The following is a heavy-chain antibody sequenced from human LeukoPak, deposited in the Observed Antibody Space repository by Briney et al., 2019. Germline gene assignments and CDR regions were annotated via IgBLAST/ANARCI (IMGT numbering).Heavy chain of an antibody. CDR1: GGSISSSSYY. CDR2: IYYSGST. Sequence: SETLSLTCTASGGSISSSSYYWGWIRQPPGKGLEWIGSIYYSGSTYYNPSLKSRVTISVDTSKNQFSLKLSSVTAADTAVYYCASLYYYDSSGYPHDIWGQGTMVTVSS. CDR3: ASLYYYDSSGYPHDI. D-gene: IGHD3-22*01. J-gene: IGHJ3*02. V-gene: IGHV4-39*01.